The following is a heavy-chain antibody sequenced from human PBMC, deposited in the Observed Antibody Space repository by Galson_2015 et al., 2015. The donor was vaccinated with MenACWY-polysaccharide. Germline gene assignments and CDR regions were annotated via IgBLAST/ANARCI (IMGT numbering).Heavy chain of an antibody. D-gene: IGHD2-21*02. V-gene: IGHV3-74*01. Sequence: SLRLSCAASGFTFSSYWMHWVRQAPGEGLVWVSRINTDGSSTSYADSVKGRFTVSRDNAKNTVYLQMNSLRAEDTAVYYCARDPHCGAGCSIHDAFDVWGQGTKVTVPS. CDR3: ARDPHCGAGCSIHDAFDV. CDR1: GFTFSSYW. CDR2: INTDGSST. J-gene: IGHJ3*01.